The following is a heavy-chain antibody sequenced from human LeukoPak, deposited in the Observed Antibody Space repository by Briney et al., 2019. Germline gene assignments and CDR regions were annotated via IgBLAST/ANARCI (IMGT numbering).Heavy chain of an antibody. CDR2: IYYSGST. CDR1: GGSISSGDHY. J-gene: IGHJ4*02. V-gene: IGHV4-61*08. CDR3: AREISEGSGSYRV. Sequence: PSETLSLTCSVSGGSISSGDHYWSWIRQPPGKGLEWIGYIYYSGSTNYNPSLKSRVTISVDTSKNQFSLKLSSVTAADTAVYYCAREISEGSGSYRVGGKGTLVTVSS. D-gene: IGHD3-10*01.